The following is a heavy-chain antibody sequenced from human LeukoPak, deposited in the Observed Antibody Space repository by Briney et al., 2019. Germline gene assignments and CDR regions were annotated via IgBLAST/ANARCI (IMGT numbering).Heavy chain of an antibody. V-gene: IGHV3-7*01. Sequence: PGGSLRLSCAASGFTFSSYWMSWVRQAPGKGLEWVANIKQDGSEKYYVDSVKGRFTISRDNAKNSLYLQMNSLRAEDTTVYYCARDGVADYFDYWGQGTLVTVSS. CDR3: ARDGVADYFDY. CDR1: GFTFSSYW. D-gene: IGHD6-19*01. J-gene: IGHJ4*02. CDR2: IKQDGSEK.